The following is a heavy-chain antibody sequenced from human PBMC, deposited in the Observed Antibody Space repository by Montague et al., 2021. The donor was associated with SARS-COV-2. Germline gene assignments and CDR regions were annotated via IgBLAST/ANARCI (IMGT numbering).Heavy chain of an antibody. V-gene: IGHV4-61*01. CDR1: GVSISSGSYY. J-gene: IGHJ4*02. D-gene: IGHD3-22*01. Sequence: SETLSLTCSVSGVSISSGSYYWSWVRQPPGNGLEWIGYVYHTGSTNYNPSLKSRVTLSIDTSKNQFSLNLTSVTAADTAVYYCVREKYYFDDSGSKWGQGTLVTV. CDR2: VYHTGST. CDR3: VREKYYFDDSGSK.